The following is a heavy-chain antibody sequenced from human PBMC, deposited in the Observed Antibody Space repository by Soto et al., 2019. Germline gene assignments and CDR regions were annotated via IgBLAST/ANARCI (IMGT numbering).Heavy chain of an antibody. CDR3: AKTYRSVRCAFNV. J-gene: IGHJ3*01. CDR1: RVTFSTYS. Sequence: PACSLRLCCAASRVTFSTYSMNCVRQAPVKRLEWVSYISSGRSTIYYADSVKGRFTISTDNAQNSRYLQMNSLRAEAPAVLYRAKTYRSVRCAFNVWGEGTMVSV. V-gene: IGHV3-48*01. CDR2: ISSGRSTI. D-gene: IGHD6-19*01.